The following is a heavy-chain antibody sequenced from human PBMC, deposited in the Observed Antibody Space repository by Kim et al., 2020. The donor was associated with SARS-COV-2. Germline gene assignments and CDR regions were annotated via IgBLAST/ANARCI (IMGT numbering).Heavy chain of an antibody. Sequence: GGSLRLSCAASGFTFSNYDINWVRQAPGKGLQWVSGIRASGGTYYTDSVRGRFTTSRDNSKNMLYLQMNSLRAEDTAIYYCARVRDTSGWYYDSWGQGTLVTVSS. CDR1: GFTFSNYD. CDR3: ARVRDTSGWYYDS. J-gene: IGHJ4*02. V-gene: IGHV3-23*01. CDR2: IRASGGT. D-gene: IGHD6-19*01.